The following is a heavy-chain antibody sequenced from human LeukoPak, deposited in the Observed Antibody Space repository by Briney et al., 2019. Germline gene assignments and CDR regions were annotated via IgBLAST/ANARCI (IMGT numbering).Heavy chain of an antibody. V-gene: IGHV3-30*18. J-gene: IGHJ4*02. D-gene: IGHD2-21*01. CDR3: AKEGPYCGGCFDY. CDR2: ISYDGSNK. CDR1: GFTFSSYG. Sequence: GGSLRLSCAASGFTFSSYGMHWVRQAPGKGLEWVAVISYDGSNKYYADSVKGRFAISRDNSKNTLYLQMNSLRAEDTAVYYCAKEGPYCGGCFDYWGQGTLVTVPS.